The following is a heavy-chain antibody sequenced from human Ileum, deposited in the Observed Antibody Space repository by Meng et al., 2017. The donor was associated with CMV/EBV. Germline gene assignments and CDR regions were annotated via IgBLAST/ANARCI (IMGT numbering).Heavy chain of an antibody. CDR1: GFTFSNTS. Sequence: QVRVVVSGGGLVKAGGSVTLSFADAGFTFSNTSSSWSRQAPEKWLEWLAYISSSSSYTNYADSVKRRFSISRDNAKTSLYLQMNSRSAEDTAVYDCARDWGGLYGDYDGGIDYWGQGTLVTVSS. CDR2: ISSSSSYT. D-gene: IGHD4-17*01. V-gene: IGHV3-11*06. CDR3: ARDWGGLYGDYDGGIDY. J-gene: IGHJ4*02.